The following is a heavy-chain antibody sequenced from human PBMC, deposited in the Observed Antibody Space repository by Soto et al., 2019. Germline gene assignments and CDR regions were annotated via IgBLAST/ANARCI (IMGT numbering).Heavy chain of an antibody. J-gene: IGHJ6*02. D-gene: IGHD6-13*01. CDR1: GYSFTGYW. CDR3: ARTAAAGKYYYGVDV. V-gene: IGHV5-10-1*01. CDR2: IDPSDSYT. Sequence: GESLKISCRGSGYSFTGYWISWVRQMPGKGLEWMGRIDPSDSYTNYSPSFQGHVTISADKSISTAYLQWSSLKASDTAMYYCARTAAAGKYYYGVDVWGQGTTVTVSS.